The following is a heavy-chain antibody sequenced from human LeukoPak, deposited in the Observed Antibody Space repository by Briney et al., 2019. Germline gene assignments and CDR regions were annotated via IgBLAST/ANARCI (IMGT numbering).Heavy chain of an antibody. D-gene: IGHD6-19*01. J-gene: IGHJ4*02. V-gene: IGHV3-21*04. Sequence: GGSLRLSCAASGFTFSSYSMNWVRQAPGKGLEWVSSISSSSSYIYYADSVKGRFTISRDNAKNSLYLQMNSLRAEDTAVYYCAKDLPTFSRLVRLFDYWGQGTLVTVSS. CDR1: GFTFSSYS. CDR2: ISSSSSYI. CDR3: AKDLPTFSRLVRLFDY.